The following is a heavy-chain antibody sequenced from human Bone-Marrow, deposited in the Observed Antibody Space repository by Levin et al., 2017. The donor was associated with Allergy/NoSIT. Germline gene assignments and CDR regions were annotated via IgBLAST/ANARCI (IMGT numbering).Heavy chain of an antibody. D-gene: IGHD5-24*01. CDR2: ISKDGSNK. CDR3: AREFGLLMATAFDY. V-gene: IGHV3-30-3*01. J-gene: IGHJ4*02. Sequence: GGSLRLSCTASAFTFSIYSMHWVRQAPGKGLEWVAVISKDGSNKDYVDSVKGRFTISRDNSKNTLYLQMNTLRAEDTAVYYCAREFGLLMATAFDYWGQGTRVTVSS. CDR1: AFTFSIYS.